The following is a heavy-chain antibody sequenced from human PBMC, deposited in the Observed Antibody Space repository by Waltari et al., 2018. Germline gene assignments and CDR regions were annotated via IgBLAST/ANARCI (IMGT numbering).Heavy chain of an antibody. CDR1: GDSIRRDFY. CDR2: MIHSGST. D-gene: IGHD3-10*01. J-gene: IGHJ6*02. Sequence: QVQLQESGPGLVKSSETLTLTCAISGDSIRRDFYWGWIRQPPGKGLEWIGSMIHSGSTYSNPSLKSLVTMIIDTSKNQFSLRLSSVTAADTAVYYCARDMVQGENGMDVWGQGTTVIVSS. V-gene: IGHV4-38-2*02. CDR3: ARDMVQGENGMDV.